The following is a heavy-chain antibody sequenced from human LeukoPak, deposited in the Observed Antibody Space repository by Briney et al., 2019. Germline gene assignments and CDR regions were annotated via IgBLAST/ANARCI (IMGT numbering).Heavy chain of an antibody. CDR3: ARLAYSSGWSYFDS. Sequence: NPSETLSLTCTVSGDSITNYYWSWIRQPAGKGLEWLGRIYSSGSSNYNPSLETRVTMSVDTSKNQFSLKLNSVTAADTAVYYCARLAYSSGWSYFDSWGQGTLVTVSS. CDR1: GDSITNYY. J-gene: IGHJ4*02. CDR2: IYSSGSS. V-gene: IGHV4-4*07. D-gene: IGHD6-19*01.